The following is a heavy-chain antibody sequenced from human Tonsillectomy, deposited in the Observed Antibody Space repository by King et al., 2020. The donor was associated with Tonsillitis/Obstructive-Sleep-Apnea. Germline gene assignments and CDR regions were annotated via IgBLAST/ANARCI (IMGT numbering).Heavy chain of an antibody. Sequence: QLQESGPGLVKPSETLSLTCTVSGGSISSYYWSWIRQPPGKGLEWIGYIYYSGSTNYNPSLKSRVTISVDTSKKQFSLKLSSVTAADTAVYYCARSPTVLMSFDYWGQGTLVTVSS. J-gene: IGHJ4*02. CDR1: GGSISSYY. CDR2: IYYSGST. V-gene: IGHV4-59*01. CDR3: ARSPTVLMSFDY. D-gene: IGHD3-16*01.